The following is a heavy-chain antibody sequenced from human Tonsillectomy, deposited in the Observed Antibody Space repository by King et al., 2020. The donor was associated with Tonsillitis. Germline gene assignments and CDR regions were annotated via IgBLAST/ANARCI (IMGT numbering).Heavy chain of an antibody. D-gene: IGHD5-18*01. CDR3: ARDVGFSFNPHGMDV. Sequence: VQLVESGGALVQPGGSLRLSCAASGFIFSNYGMYWVRQAPGKGLVWVSHISSDGSSTNYADSVKGRFIISRDNAKNTLYLQMNSLRAEDTAVYYCARDVGFSFNPHGMDVWGQGTTVTVSS. V-gene: IGHV3-74*01. CDR1: GFIFSNYG. CDR2: ISSDGSST. J-gene: IGHJ6*02.